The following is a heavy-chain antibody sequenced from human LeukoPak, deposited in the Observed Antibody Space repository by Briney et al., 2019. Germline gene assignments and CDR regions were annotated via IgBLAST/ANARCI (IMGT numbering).Heavy chain of an antibody. CDR3: ARDSRWLQLWDIDY. D-gene: IGHD5-24*01. CDR1: GYTFTSYG. CDR2: ISAYNGNT. J-gene: IGHJ4*02. Sequence: ASVTVSCTASGYTFTSYGISWVRQAPGQGLEWMGWISAYNGNTNYAQKLQGRVTMTTDTSTSTAYMELRSLRSDDTAVYYCARDSRWLQLWDIDYWGQGTLATVSS. V-gene: IGHV1-18*01.